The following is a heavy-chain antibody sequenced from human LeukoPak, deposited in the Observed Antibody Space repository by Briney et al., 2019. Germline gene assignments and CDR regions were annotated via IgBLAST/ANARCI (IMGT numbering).Heavy chain of an antibody. CDR3: AKGWTYIKYDY. J-gene: IGHJ4*02. CDR2: IKQDGSEK. V-gene: IGHV3-7*05. D-gene: IGHD3/OR15-3a*01. Sequence: GRSLRLSCAASGLTFSSYWMSWVRQAPGKWLEWVANIKQDGSEKYYVDSVKGRFTISRDNSKNTLYLQMNSLKAEDTAVYYCAKGWTYIKYDYWGQGTLVSVSS. CDR1: GLTFSSYW.